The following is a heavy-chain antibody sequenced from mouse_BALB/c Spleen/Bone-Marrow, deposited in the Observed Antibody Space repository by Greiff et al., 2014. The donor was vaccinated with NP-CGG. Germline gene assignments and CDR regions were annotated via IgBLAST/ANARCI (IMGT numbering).Heavy chain of an antibody. CDR1: GFTFSSYT. V-gene: IGHV5-12-2*01. J-gene: IGHJ2*01. CDR3: ARGGYYFDY. CDR2: ISNGGGST. Sequence: DVHLVESGGGLVQPGGSLKLSCAASGFTFSSYTMSWVRQTPEKRLEWVAYISNGGGSTYYPDTVKGRFTISRDNAKNTLYLQMSSLKSEDTAMYYCARGGYYFDYWGQGTTLTVSS.